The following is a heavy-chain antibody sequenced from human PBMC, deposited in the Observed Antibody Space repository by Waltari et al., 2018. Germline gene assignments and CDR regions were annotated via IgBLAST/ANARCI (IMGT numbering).Heavy chain of an antibody. V-gene: IGHV4-61*09. J-gene: IGHJ3*02. CDR3: ARESITMISGAFDI. CDR2: IYTSGST. CDR1: GGSISSGSYY. D-gene: IGHD3-22*01. Sequence: QVQLQESGPGLVKPSQTLSLTCTVSGGSISSGSYYWSWIRQPAGKGLEWIGYIYTSGSTNYNPSLKSRVTISVDTSKNQFSLKLSSVTAADTAVYYCARESITMISGAFDIWGQGTMVTVSS.